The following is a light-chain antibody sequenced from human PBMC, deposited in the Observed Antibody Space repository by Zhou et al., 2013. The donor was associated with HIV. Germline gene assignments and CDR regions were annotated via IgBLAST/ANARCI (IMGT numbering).Light chain of an antibody. J-gene: IGKJ4*01. CDR2: DAS. CDR3: QQFYTLPLT. Sequence: IQMTQSPSTLSASVGDRVTLTCRASQGITNTLAWYQQKPGKPPKLLIYDASTLDTGVPSRFSGSGSGTDFTLTISGLQPDDFATYSCQQFYTLPLTFGG. CDR1: QGITNT. V-gene: IGKV1-13*02.